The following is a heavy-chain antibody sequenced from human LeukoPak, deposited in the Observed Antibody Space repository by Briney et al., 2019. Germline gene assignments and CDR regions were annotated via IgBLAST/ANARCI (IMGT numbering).Heavy chain of an antibody. Sequence: ISSSSSYIYYADSVKGRFTISRDNAKNALYLQMNSLRPEDTAVYYCAREGRPIAAAGDYWGQGTLVTVSS. V-gene: IGHV3-21*01. D-gene: IGHD6-13*01. J-gene: IGHJ4*02. CDR2: ISSSSSYI. CDR3: AREGRPIAAAGDY.